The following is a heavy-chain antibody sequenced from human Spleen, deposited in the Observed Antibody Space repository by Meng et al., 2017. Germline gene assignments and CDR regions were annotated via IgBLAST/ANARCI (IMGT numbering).Heavy chain of an antibody. D-gene: IGHD5-18*01. CDR1: GFTFSSYS. CDR3: ARGAVDTAMVTLDAFDI. V-gene: IGHV3-21*01. J-gene: IGHJ3*02. Sequence: GESLKISCAASGFTFSSYSMNWVRQAPGKGLEWVSSISSSSSYIYYADSVKGRFTISRDNSKNTLYLQMNSLRAEDTAVYYCARGAVDTAMVTLDAFDIWGQGTMVTVSS. CDR2: ISSSSSYI.